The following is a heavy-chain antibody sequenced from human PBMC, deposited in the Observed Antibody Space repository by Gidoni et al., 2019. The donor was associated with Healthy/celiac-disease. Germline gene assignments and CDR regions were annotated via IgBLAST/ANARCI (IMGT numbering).Heavy chain of an antibody. CDR2: IWYDGSNK. CDR3: ARDIEATMVRGVIIIDPYYYYGMDV. D-gene: IGHD3-10*01. V-gene: IGHV3-33*01. CDR1: GFTFRSYG. Sequence: QVQLVESGGGVVQPGRSLRLSCAASGFTFRSYGMHCVRPAPGKGLEWVAVIWYDGSNKYYADSVKGRFTISRDNSKNTLYLQMNSLRAEDTAVYYCARDIEATMVRGVIIIDPYYYYGMDVWGQGTTVTVSS. J-gene: IGHJ6*02.